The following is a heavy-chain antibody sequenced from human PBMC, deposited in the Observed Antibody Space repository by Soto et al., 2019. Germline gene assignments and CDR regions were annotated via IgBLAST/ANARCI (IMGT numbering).Heavy chain of an antibody. J-gene: IGHJ4*02. CDR2: IIPIFGTA. V-gene: IGHV1-69*13. CDR1: GGTFSSYA. D-gene: IGHD3-10*01. Sequence: SVKVSCKASGGTFSSYAISWVRQAPGQGLEWMGGIIPIFGTANYAQKFQGRVTITADESTSTAYMELSSLRSEDTAVYYCARILYYYGSGSYYPTKYYFDYWGQGTLVTVYS. CDR3: ARILYYYGSGSYYPTKYYFDY.